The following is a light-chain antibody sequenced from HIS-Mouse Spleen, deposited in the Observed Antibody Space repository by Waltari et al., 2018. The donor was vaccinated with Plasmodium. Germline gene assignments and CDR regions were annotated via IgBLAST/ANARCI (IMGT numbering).Light chain of an antibody. V-gene: IGLV3-21*02. J-gene: IGLJ2*01. CDR1: KIGSKR. Sequence: SYVLTQPPSVSVAPGQTARITCGGDKIGSKRVQGCQQKPGQAPVLVVYDDSDRPSGIPERFSGSNSGNTATLTISRVEAGDEADYYCQVWDSSSDHVVFGGGTKLTVL. CDR3: QVWDSSSDHVV. CDR2: DDS.